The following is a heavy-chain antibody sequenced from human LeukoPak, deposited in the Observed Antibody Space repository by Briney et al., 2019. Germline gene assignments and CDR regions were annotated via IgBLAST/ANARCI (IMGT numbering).Heavy chain of an antibody. D-gene: IGHD5-18*01. Sequence: SETLSLTCTVSGGSISSGVYYWSWVRQHPGECLEWIGYIYYGVSNSYNPSRKSRVTIPVETPKTQFSLKLSAVTATDTAVYYCAREGTGGYSYGRKGYFDLWGRGTLVTVSS. CDR1: GGSISSGVYY. CDR2: IYYGVSN. V-gene: IGHV4-31*03. CDR3: AREGTGGYSYGRKGYFDL. J-gene: IGHJ2*01.